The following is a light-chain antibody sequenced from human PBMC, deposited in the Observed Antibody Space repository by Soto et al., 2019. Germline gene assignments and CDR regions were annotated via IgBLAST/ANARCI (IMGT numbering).Light chain of an antibody. CDR1: QTISSNS. V-gene: IGKV3D-20*02. Sequence: EIVLTQSPGTLSLSPGQRATLSCRAGQTISSNSLAWYQHKPGQAPRLLIYGASNRAIGISDRFSGSRSGTDFTLTISSLEPEDFAVYYCQQRSNWLITFGQGTRLEIK. CDR2: GAS. J-gene: IGKJ5*01. CDR3: QQRSNWLIT.